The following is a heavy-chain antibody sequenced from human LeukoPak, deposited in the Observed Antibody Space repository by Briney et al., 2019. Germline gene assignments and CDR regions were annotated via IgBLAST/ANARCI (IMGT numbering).Heavy chain of an antibody. CDR3: ARGKGYSYGLD. Sequence: GGSLRLSCAASGFTFSDYYMSWIRQAPGKGLEWVSYISTGVTTIHYADSVKGRFTISRDNAKNSLYLQMNSLRAEDTAVYYCARGKGYSYGLDWGQGTLVTVSS. CDR2: ISTGVTTI. D-gene: IGHD5-18*01. CDR1: GFTFSDYY. V-gene: IGHV3-11*04. J-gene: IGHJ4*02.